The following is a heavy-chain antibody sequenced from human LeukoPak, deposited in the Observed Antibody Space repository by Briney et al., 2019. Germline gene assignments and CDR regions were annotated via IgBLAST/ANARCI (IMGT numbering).Heavy chain of an antibody. D-gene: IGHD3-3*01. CDR2: MNPNSGNT. J-gene: IGHJ6*03. CDR1: GYTFTSYD. Sequence: ASVKVSFKASGYTFTSYDINWVRQATGQGLEWMGWMNPNSGNTGYAQKFQGRVTMTRNTSISTAYMELSSLRSEDTAVYYCARALRGGITILRYYYYYMDVWGKGTTVTVSS. CDR3: ARALRGGITILRYYYYYMDV. V-gene: IGHV1-8*01.